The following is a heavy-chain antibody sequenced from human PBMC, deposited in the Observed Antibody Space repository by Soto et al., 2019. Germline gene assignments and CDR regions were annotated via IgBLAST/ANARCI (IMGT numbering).Heavy chain of an antibody. CDR1: GGSISSYY. CDR2: IYYSGST. Sequence: PSETLSLTCTVSGGSISSYYWSWIRQPPGKGLEWIGYIYYSGSTNYNPSLKSRVTISVDTSKNQFSLKLSSVTAADTAVYYCARAGNGDYVTTEYFQHWGQGTLVTV. CDR3: ARAGNGDYVTTEYFQH. J-gene: IGHJ1*01. D-gene: IGHD4-17*01. V-gene: IGHV4-59*01.